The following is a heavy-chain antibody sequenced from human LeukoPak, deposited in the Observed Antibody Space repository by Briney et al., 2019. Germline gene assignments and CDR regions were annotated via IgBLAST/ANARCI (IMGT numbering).Heavy chain of an antibody. CDR2: IIPIVGIT. CDR3: AGGLHFTMVRGGTTNYYYGMDV. V-gene: IGHV1-69*04. D-gene: IGHD3-10*01. J-gene: IGHJ6*02. CDR1: GGTFSSYG. Sequence: GASVKVSCKASGGTFSSYGISWVRQAPGQGLEWMGRIIPIVGITNYAQKFQGRVTITADNSTRTAYMELSSLTSEDTAVYYCAGGLHFTMVRGGTTNYYYGMDVWGQGTSVTVSS.